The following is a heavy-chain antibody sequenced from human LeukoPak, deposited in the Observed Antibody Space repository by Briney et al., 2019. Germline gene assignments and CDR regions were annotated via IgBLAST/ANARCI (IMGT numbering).Heavy chain of an antibody. CDR1: GYTFTIHG. Sequence: ASVKVSCTASGYTFTIHGISWVRQAPRQGHEWMGWIRPYDDNTNYAQRLQGRVTMTTDTSTSTAYMELRSLRSDDTAVYFCARGPYDFWSGSPRSFDPWGQGTLVTVSS. J-gene: IGHJ5*02. D-gene: IGHD3-3*01. CDR3: ARGPYDFWSGSPRSFDP. V-gene: IGHV1-18*01. CDR2: IRPYDDNT.